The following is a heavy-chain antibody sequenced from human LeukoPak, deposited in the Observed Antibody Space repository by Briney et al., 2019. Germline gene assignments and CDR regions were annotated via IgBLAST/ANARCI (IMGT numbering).Heavy chain of an antibody. CDR1: GFSFSDYA. V-gene: IGHV3-23*01. Sequence: GGSLRLSCAASGFSFSDYAMSWVRQAPGKGLEWVSAITGPGEGTWYADSVQGPFTTSRDNSKNTLYLQMNSLRAEDTAVYFCAKRMYGWYQIDYWGQGTLVTVSS. CDR2: ITGPGEGT. J-gene: IGHJ4*02. D-gene: IGHD6-19*01. CDR3: AKRMYGWYQIDY.